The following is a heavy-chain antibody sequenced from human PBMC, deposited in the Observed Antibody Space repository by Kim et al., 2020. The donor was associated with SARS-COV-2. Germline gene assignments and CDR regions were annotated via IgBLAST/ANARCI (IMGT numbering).Heavy chain of an antibody. D-gene: IGHD3-10*01. J-gene: IGHJ4*02. V-gene: IGHV4-59*01. Sequence: PSPKSRVTISVDTSKNQSSLKLSSVPAADTAVYYCARETRGSGSYFNYWGQGTLVTVSS. CDR3: ARETRGSGSYFNY.